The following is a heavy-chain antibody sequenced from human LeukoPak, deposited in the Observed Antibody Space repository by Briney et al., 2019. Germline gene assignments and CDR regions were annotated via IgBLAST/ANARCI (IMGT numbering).Heavy chain of an antibody. CDR2: IYTCGST. CDR3: ARGYYGSGSYPRSGYPPFDY. V-gene: IGHV3-53*01. D-gene: IGHD3-10*01. CDR1: GFTVSSNY. Sequence: PGGSLRLSCAASGFTVSSNYMSWVRQAPGKGLEWVSVIYTCGSTYYAASVKGRSTISRDNSKNTLYLQMNSVSAEDTAVYYCARGYYGSGSYPRSGYPPFDYWGQGTLVTVSS. J-gene: IGHJ4*02.